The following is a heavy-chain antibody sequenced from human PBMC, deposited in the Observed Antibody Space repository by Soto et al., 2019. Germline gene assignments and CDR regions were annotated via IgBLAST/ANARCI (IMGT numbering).Heavy chain of an antibody. CDR3: TKNSAYALDY. J-gene: IGHJ4*02. V-gene: IGHV4-4*02. CDR1: GGSVSNNNW. D-gene: IGHD5-12*01. Sequence: QVQLQESGPGLVKPSGTLSLSCAVSGGSVSNNNWWRWVRQSPGNGLEWIGEIHHSGGTSYNPSLESRATLTEDKSKNELSLRLNYVTAADTAVYYCTKNSAYALDYWGLGILVTVSS. CDR2: IHHSGGT.